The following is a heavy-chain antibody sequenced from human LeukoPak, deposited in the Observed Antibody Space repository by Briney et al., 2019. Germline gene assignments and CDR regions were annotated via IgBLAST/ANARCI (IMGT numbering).Heavy chain of an antibody. D-gene: IGHD2-15*01. V-gene: IGHV3-7*01. CDR2: MKQDGTEK. J-gene: IGHJ4*02. CDR3: TRDTGCPGGTCYSFYDY. CDR1: GFTFSNYW. Sequence: GGSLRLSCAASGFTFSNYWMTWVRQAPGKGLEWVANMKQDGTEKYYVDSVKRRFTISRDNAKNSLYLQMNSLRAEDTAVYYCTRDTGCPGGTCYSFYDYWGQGTLVTVSS.